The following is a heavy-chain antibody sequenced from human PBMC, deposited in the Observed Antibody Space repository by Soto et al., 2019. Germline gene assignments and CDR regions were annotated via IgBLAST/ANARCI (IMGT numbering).Heavy chain of an antibody. D-gene: IGHD3-3*01. V-gene: IGHV4-31*03. CDR2: IYYSGST. J-gene: IGHJ5*02. CDR3: ARADYDFWSGALQSWFDP. CDR1: GGSISSGGYY. Sequence: QVQLQESGPGLVKPSQTLSLTCTVSGGSISSGGYYWSWIRQHPGKGLEWIGYIYYSGSTYYNPSLKSRVTISVDTAKNQCSLKLSSVTAADTAVYSCARADYDFWSGALQSWFDPWCQGTLVTVSS.